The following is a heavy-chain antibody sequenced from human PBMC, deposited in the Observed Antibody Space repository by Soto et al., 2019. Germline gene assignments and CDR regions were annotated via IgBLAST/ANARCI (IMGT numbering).Heavy chain of an antibody. CDR2: ISGGGGST. D-gene: IGHD6-19*01. CDR1: GFTFSSYA. J-gene: IGHJ6*02. V-gene: IGHV3-23*01. CDR3: AKDQQWPSYGMDV. Sequence: GGSLRLSCAASGFTFSSYAMSWVHQAPGKGLEWVSAISGGGGSTYYADSVKGRFTISRDNSKNTLYLQMNSLRAEDTAVYYCAKDQQWPSYGMDVRGQGTTVTVSS.